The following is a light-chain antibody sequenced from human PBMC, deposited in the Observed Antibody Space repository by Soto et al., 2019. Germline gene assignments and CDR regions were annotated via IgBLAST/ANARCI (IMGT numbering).Light chain of an antibody. CDR3: SSYRSSSTYV. CDR2: EVS. CDR1: SSDVGGYNY. J-gene: IGLJ1*01. Sequence: QSALTQPAYVSGSPGQSITISCTGTSSDVGGYNYVSWYQQHPGKAPKLMIYEVSNRPSGVSTRFSGSKSANTASLTISGRQAEDEADYYCSSYRSSSTYVFGTGTKVTVL. V-gene: IGLV2-14*01.